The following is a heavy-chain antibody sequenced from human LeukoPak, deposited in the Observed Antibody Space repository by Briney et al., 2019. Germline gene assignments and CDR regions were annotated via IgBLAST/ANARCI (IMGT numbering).Heavy chain of an antibody. V-gene: IGHV3-21*01. CDR1: GFTFSNAW. J-gene: IGHJ4*02. CDR3: ARAVPGFDY. Sequence: GGSLRLSCAASGFTFSNAWMNWVRQAPGKGLEWVSCISGSSSSYIYYADSVKGRFTISRDNAKNSLYLQMNSLRAEDTAVYYCARAVPGFDYWGQGTLVTVSS. CDR2: ISGSSSSYI.